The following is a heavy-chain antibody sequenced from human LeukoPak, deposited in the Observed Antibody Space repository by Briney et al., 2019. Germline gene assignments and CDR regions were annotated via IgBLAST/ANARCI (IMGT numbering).Heavy chain of an antibody. V-gene: IGHV3-30-3*01. Sequence: GRSLRLSCAASGFTFSSYAMHWVRQAPGKGLEWVAVISYDGSNKYYADSVKGRFTISRDNSKNTLYLQMNSLRAEDTAEYYCARTDGYYYYGMDVWGQGTTVTVSS. CDR1: GFTFSSYA. J-gene: IGHJ6*02. CDR3: ARTDGYYYYGMDV. CDR2: ISYDGSNK.